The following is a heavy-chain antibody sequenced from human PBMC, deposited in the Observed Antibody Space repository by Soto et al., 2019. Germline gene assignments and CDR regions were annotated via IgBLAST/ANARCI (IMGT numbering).Heavy chain of an antibody. Sequence: QITLKESGPTLVKPTQTLTLTCTFSGFSLSTSGVGVGWIRQPPGKALEWLALIYWDDDKRYSPSLKSRLTITKHTSKTQVVLTVTNMDPVATATYYCALRLPYYYGSGSYRYNWFDPWGQGTLVTVCS. CDR3: ALRLPYYYGSGSYRYNWFDP. CDR2: IYWDDDK. D-gene: IGHD3-10*01. CDR1: GFSLSTSGVG. J-gene: IGHJ5*02. V-gene: IGHV2-5*02.